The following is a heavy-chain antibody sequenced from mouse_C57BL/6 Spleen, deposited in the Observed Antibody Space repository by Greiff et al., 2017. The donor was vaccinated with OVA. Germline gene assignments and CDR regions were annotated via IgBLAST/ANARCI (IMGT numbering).Heavy chain of an antibody. V-gene: IGHV6-3*01. D-gene: IGHD4-1*01. CDR3: TGVLGYYFDY. CDR1: GFTFSNYW. CDR2: IRLKSDNYAT. Sequence: EVKLMESGGGLVQPGGSMKLSCVASGFTFSNYWMNWVRQSPEKGLEWVAQIRLKSDNYATHYAESVKGRFTISRDDSKSSVYLQMNNLRAEDTGIYYCTGVLGYYFDYWGQGTTLTVSS. J-gene: IGHJ2*01.